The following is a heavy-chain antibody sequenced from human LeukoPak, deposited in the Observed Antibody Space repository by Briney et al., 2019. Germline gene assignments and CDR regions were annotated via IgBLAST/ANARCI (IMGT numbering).Heavy chain of an antibody. CDR1: GGSISSYY. CDR2: IYYSGST. V-gene: IGHV4-59*01. D-gene: IGHD5-18*01. Sequence: SETLSLTCTVSGGSISSYYWSWIRQPPGKGLEWIGYIYYSGSTNYNPSLKSRVTISVDTSRNQFSLKLSSVTAADTAVYYCASHRGYSYGPRLYDYWGQGTLVTVSS. J-gene: IGHJ4*02. CDR3: ASHRGYSYGPRLYDY.